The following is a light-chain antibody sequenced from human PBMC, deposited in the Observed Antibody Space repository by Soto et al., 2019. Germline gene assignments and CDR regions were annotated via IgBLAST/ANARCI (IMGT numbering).Light chain of an antibody. J-gene: IGKJ5*01. Sequence: EIVLTQSPATLSLSPGERAPLSCGASQSVTSSHLAWYQQKPGLAPRLLIYDASSRATGIPDRFSGSGSGTDFTLTISRLEPEDFAVXXXXXXXXXXXXFXQGTRLEIK. CDR3: XXXXXXXXX. CDR1: QSVTSSH. CDR2: DAS. V-gene: IGKV3D-20*01.